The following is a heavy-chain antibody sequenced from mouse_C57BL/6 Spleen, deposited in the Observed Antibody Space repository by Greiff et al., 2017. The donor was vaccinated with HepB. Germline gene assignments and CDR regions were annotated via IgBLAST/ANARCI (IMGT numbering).Heavy chain of an antibody. Sequence: EVQVVESGGDLVKPGGSLKLSCAASGFTFSSYGMSWVRQTPDKRLEWVATISSGGSYTYYPDSVKGRCTISRDNAKNTLYLQRSSLKSEDTAMYYCARQLTFYYFDYWGQGTTLTVSS. V-gene: IGHV5-6*01. CDR3: ARQLTFYYFDY. D-gene: IGHD4-1*01. CDR1: GFTFSSYG. CDR2: ISSGGSYT. J-gene: IGHJ2*01.